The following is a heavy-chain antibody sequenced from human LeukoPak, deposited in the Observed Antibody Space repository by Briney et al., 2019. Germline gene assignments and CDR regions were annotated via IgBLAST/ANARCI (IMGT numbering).Heavy chain of an antibody. CDR1: GYTFTSYY. Sequence: ASVKVSCKASGYTFTSYYMHWVRQAPGQGLEWMGIINPSGGSTSYAQKFQGRVTMTRDMSTSTVYMELSSLRSEDTAAYYCAGTMIVPDPTILDAFDIWGQGTMVTVSS. V-gene: IGHV1-46*01. CDR3: AGTMIVPDPTILDAFDI. D-gene: IGHD3-22*01. J-gene: IGHJ3*02. CDR2: INPSGGST.